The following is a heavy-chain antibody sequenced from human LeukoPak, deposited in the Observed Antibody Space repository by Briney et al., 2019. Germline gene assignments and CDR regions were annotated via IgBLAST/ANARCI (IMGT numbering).Heavy chain of an antibody. CDR3: ARRSRVTMIVVETWYFDL. CDR1: GGSISSYY. V-gene: IGHV4-59*08. D-gene: IGHD3-22*01. CDR2: IYYSGST. Sequence: PSETLSLTCTVSGGSISSYYWSWIRQPPGKGLEWIGYIYYSGSTNYNPSLKSRVTISVDTSKNQFSLKLCSVTAADTAVYYCARRSRVTMIVVETWYFDLWGRGTLVTVSS. J-gene: IGHJ2*01.